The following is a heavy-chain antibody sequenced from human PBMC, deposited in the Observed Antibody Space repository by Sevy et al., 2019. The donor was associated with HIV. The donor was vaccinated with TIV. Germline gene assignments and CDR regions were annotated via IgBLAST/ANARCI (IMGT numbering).Heavy chain of an antibody. CDR3: ARDKSSPPPSYYYYMDV. J-gene: IGHJ6*03. V-gene: IGHV4-4*07. CDR2: IYTSGST. Sequence: SETLSLTCTVSGGSISSYYWSWIRQPAGKGLEWIGRIYTSGSTNYNPSLKSRVTMSVDTSKNQFSLKLSSVTAADTAVYYCARDKSSPPPSYYYYMDVWGKWTTVTVSS. CDR1: GGSISSYY.